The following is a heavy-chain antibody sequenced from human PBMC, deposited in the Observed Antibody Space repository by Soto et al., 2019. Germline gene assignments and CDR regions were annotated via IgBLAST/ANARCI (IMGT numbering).Heavy chain of an antibody. CDR1: GGTFSSYT. V-gene: IGHV1-69*04. CDR2: IIPILGIA. J-gene: IGHJ5*02. D-gene: IGHD3-10*01. CDR3: ARDSTHVLLWVGDLSLFDP. Sequence: ASMKVSCKAAGGTFSSYTISWVRQAPGQGLERKGKIIPILGIANYAKKYQGKVTINADKTTSTAYKELRSLKTEDTAVYYCARDSTHVLLWVGDLSLFDPWG.